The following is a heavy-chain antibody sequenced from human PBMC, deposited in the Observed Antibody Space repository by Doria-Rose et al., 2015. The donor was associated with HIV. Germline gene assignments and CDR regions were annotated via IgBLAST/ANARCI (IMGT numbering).Heavy chain of an antibody. CDR2: ICYTGST. V-gene: IGHV4-59*01. Sequence: QVQLQQWGPGLVKPSETLSLTCSVSGGSISHYYWSWIRQPPGKGLEYIGDICYTGSTNYSPSLKSRVSISIDTSKNKFSLRLSSVTAADTAVYYCARVLSGTYDYWGQGTLVTVSS. J-gene: IGHJ4*02. D-gene: IGHD1-26*01. CDR3: ARVLSGTYDY. CDR1: GGSISHYY.